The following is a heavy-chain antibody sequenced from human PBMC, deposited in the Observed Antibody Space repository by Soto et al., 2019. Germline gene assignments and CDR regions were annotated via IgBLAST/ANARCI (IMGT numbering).Heavy chain of an antibody. CDR2: ISYDGSNK. V-gene: IGHV3-30*18. J-gene: IGHJ4*02. CDR3: AKDLYTVAATPAANWDS. CDR1: GFTFSNYG. D-gene: IGHD2-21*02. Sequence: QVQLVESGGGVVQPGRSLRLSCAASGFTFSNYGIHWVRQAPGKGLQWVAVISYDGSNKYYADSVKGRFTISRDKSKNTVYLQTNSPGHEDKSHSYRAKDLYTVAATPAANWDSWGRETLVTVSS.